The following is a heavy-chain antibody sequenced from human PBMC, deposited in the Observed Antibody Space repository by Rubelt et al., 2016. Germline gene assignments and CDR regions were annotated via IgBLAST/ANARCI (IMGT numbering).Heavy chain of an antibody. CDR3: ARANRGYTYGYYFDY. D-gene: IGHD5-18*01. Sequence: GKGLVWVSRINTDGSTSYADSVKGRFTISRDNAKNSLYLQMNSLRAEDTAVYYCARANRGYTYGYYFDYWGQGTLVTVSS. V-gene: IGHV3-74*01. CDR2: INTDGST. J-gene: IGHJ4*02.